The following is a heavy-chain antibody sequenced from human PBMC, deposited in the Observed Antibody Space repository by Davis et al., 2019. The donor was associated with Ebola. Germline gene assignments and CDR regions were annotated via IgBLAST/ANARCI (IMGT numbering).Heavy chain of an antibody. D-gene: IGHD4-17*01. J-gene: IGHJ5*02. CDR1: GYTFTSYA. CDR2: INAGNGNT. V-gene: IGHV1-3*01. Sequence: AASVKVSCKASGYTFTSYAMHWVRQAPGQRLEWMGWINAGNGNTKYSQKFQGRVTMTRDTSTSTVYMELSSLRSEDTAVYYCAREQTTVTTGWFDPWGQGTLVTVSS. CDR3: AREQTTVTTGWFDP.